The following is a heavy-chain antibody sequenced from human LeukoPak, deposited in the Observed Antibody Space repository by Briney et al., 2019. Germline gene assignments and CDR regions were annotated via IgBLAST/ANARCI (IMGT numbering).Heavy chain of an antibody. CDR1: GGTFSSYA. CDR2: IIPILGIA. V-gene: IGHV1-69*04. J-gene: IGHJ6*02. CDR3: ARDLYSYGSKTGYYYGMDV. Sequence: SVKVSCKASGGTFSSYAISWVRQAPGQGLEWMGRIIPILGIANYAQKFQGRVTITADKSTSTAYMELSSLRSEDTAVYYCARDLYSYGSKTGYYYGMDVWGQGTTVTVSS. D-gene: IGHD5-18*01.